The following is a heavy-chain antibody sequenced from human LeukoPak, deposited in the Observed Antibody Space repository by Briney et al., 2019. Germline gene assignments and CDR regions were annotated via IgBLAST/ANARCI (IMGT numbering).Heavy chain of an antibody. V-gene: IGHV1-69*04. CDR2: IIPILGIA. J-gene: IGHJ4*02. Sequence: SVKVSCKASGGTFSSYAISWVRQAPGQGLEWMGRIIPILGIANYAQKFQGRVTITADKSTSTAYMELSSLRAEDTVVYYCAKESSYDFWSGPPLNYWGQGTLVTVSS. CDR3: AKESSYDFWSGPPLNY. D-gene: IGHD3-3*01. CDR1: GGTFSSYA.